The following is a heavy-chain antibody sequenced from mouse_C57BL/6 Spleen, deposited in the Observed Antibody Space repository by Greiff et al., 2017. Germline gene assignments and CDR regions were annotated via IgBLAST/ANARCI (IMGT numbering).Heavy chain of an antibody. V-gene: IGHV1-53*01. Sequence: VKLQQPGTELVKPGASVKLSCKASGYTFTSYWMHWVKQRPGQGLEWIGNINPSNGGTNYNEKFKSKATLTVDKSSSTAYMQLSSLTSEDSAVYYCAAVFTTVVATRAYWGQGTLVTVSA. CDR1: GYTFTSYW. CDR3: AAVFTTVVATRAY. D-gene: IGHD1-1*01. J-gene: IGHJ3*01. CDR2: INPSNGGT.